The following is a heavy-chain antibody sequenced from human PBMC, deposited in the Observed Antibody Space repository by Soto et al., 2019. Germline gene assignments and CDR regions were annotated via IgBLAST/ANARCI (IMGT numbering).Heavy chain of an antibody. CDR3: AAGIFWSGYYFDY. D-gene: IGHD3-3*01. Sequence: SVKVSCKASGFTFTSSAVQWGRQARGQRLEWIGWIVVGSGNTNYAQKFQERVTITRDMSTSTAYMELSSLRSEDTAVYYCAAGIFWSGYYFDYWGQGTRVTVSS. J-gene: IGHJ4*02. CDR2: IVVGSGNT. V-gene: IGHV1-58*01. CDR1: GFTFTSSA.